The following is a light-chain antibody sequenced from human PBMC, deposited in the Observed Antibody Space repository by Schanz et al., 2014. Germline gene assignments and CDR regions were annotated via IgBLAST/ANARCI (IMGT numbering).Light chain of an antibody. J-gene: IGLJ2*01. CDR2: DNN. Sequence: QSVLTQPPSMSGAPGQRVTISCTGNSSNIGSGYDVHWYQCLPGTAPKLLIYDNNNRPSGVPDRFSGSKSATSASLAITGLQTEDEADYYCCSYAGSYTVVAFGGGTKLTVL. CDR3: CSYAGSYTVVA. CDR1: SSNIGSGYD. V-gene: IGLV1-40*01.